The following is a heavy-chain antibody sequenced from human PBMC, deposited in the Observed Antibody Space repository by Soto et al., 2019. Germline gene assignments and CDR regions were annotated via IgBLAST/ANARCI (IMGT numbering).Heavy chain of an antibody. V-gene: IGHV1-69*13. D-gene: IGHD3-22*01. CDR2: IIPIFGTA. Sequence: SVKVSCKASGGTFSSYAISWVRQAPGQGLEWMGGIIPIFGTANYAQKFQGRVTITADESTSTAYMELSSLRSEDTAVYYCARAAVLYYDSSGYYGYWGQGTLVTISS. J-gene: IGHJ4*02. CDR1: GGTFSSYA. CDR3: ARAAVLYYDSSGYYGY.